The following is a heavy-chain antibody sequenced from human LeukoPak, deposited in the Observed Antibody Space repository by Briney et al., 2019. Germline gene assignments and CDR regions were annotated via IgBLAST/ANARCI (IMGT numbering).Heavy chain of an antibody. V-gene: IGHV3-48*04. J-gene: IGHJ6*02. CDR1: GFTFSTYS. CDR3: ARADVDTAYGMDV. CDR2: ISSSSSTI. Sequence: GGSLRLSCAASGFTFSTYSINWVRQAPGKGLEWVSYISSSSSTIYYSDSVKGRFTISRDNARNSLYLQMNSLRAEDTAVYYCARADVDTAYGMDVWGQGTTVTVSS. D-gene: IGHD5-18*01.